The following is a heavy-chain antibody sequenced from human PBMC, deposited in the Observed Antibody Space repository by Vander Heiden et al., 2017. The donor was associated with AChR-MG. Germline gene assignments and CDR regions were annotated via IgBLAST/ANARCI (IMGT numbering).Heavy chain of an antibody. CDR2: ISWDGGST. D-gene: IGHD1-26*01. CDR1: GFTFDDYA. J-gene: IGHJ4*02. V-gene: IGHV3-43D*04. CDR3: AKDRDSGSYYFDY. Sequence: EVQLVESGGVVVQPGGSLRLSFAASGFTFDDYAMHWVRQAPGKGLEWVSLISWDGGSTYYADSVKGRFTISRDNSKNSLYLQMNSLRAEDTALYYCAKDRDSGSYYFDYWGQGTLVTVSS.